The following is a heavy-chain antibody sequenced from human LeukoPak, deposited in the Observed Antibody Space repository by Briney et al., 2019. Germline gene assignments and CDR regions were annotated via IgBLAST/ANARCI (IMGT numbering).Heavy chain of an antibody. CDR2: IDDSGNT. CDR1: GGSVSSYF. D-gene: IGHD3-10*01. J-gene: IGHJ3*02. Sequence: PSETLSLTCTVSGGSVSSYFWSWIRRPPGKGLEWIGYIDDSGNTNYNPSFKSQVSISIDKSKNQFSLKLSSVTAADTAMYYCARSGYHGSGSHTVFDAFDIWGQGTRVTVSS. CDR3: ARSGYHGSGSHTVFDAFDI. V-gene: IGHV4-59*02.